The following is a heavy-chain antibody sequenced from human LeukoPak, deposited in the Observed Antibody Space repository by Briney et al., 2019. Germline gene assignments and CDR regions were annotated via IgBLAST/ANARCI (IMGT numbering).Heavy chain of an antibody. V-gene: IGHV3-30*02. CDR1: GFTFSSYG. Sequence: QSGGSLRLSCAASGFTFSSYGMHWVRQAPGKGLEWVAFIRYDGSNKYYADSVKGRFTISRDNSKNTLYLQMNSLRAEDTAVYYCAKRSGAADAFDIWGQGTMVTVSS. CDR3: AKRSGAADAFDI. D-gene: IGHD1-26*01. CDR2: IRYDGSNK. J-gene: IGHJ3*02.